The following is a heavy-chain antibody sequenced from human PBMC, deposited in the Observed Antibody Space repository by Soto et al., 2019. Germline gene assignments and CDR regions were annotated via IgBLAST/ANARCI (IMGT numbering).Heavy chain of an antibody. Sequence: EVQLVQSGGGWVQPGGSLRLSCPASGFTFSSSPMSWFHQVPGKGLEWISAIRNDGGSMYYVDSVKGRFTISRDNSKRTSALRMKKLRAEDTATYYCVRDRYTMSDFWSAFSRDWGQGAQVIVSS. V-gene: IGHV3-23*04. CDR3: VRDRYTMSDFWSAFSRD. CDR2: IRNDGGSM. CDR1: GFTFSSSP. D-gene: IGHD3-3*01. J-gene: IGHJ4*02.